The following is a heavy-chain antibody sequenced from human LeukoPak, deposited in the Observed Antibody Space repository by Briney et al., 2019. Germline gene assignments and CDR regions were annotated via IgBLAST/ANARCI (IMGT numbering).Heavy chain of an antibody. CDR1: GFTFSSYV. CDR2: ISYDGSNK. D-gene: IGHD3-22*01. CDR3: AKDSQQYYYDSSGYPIDY. Sequence: PGRSLRLSCAASGFTFSSYVMHWVRQAPGKGLEWVAVISYDGSNKYCADSVKGRFTISRDNSKNTLYLQMNSLRAEDTAVYYCAKDSQQYYYDSSGYPIDYWGQGTLVTVSS. J-gene: IGHJ4*02. V-gene: IGHV3-30*18.